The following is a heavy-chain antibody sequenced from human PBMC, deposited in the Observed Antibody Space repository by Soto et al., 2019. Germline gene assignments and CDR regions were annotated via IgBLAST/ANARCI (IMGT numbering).Heavy chain of an antibody. CDR2: IFHTGIT. CDR1: GGSISSSNW. V-gene: IGHV4-4*02. Sequence: PSETLSLTCAVSGGSISSSNWWSWVRQPPGKGLEWIGEIFHTGITSYNPSLKSRVTLSVDKSKNLFSLNLSSVTAADTAVYYCARTDYYDSSAYFDYWGRGTLVTVSS. J-gene: IGHJ4*02. D-gene: IGHD3-22*01. CDR3: ARTDYYDSSAYFDY.